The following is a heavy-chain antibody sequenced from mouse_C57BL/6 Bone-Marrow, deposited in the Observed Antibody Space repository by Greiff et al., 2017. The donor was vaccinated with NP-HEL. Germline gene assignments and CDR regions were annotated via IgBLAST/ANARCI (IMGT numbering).Heavy chain of an antibody. CDR3: VIYYGNFGFAY. Sequence: VQLKQSGPVLVKPGASVKMSCKASGYTFTDYYMNWVKQSHGKSLEWIGVINPYNGGTSYNQKFKGKATLTVDKSSSTAYMELNSLTSEDSAVYYCVIYYGNFGFAYWGQGTLVTVSA. CDR2: INPYNGGT. J-gene: IGHJ3*01. V-gene: IGHV1-19*01. CDR1: GYTFTDYY. D-gene: IGHD2-1*01.